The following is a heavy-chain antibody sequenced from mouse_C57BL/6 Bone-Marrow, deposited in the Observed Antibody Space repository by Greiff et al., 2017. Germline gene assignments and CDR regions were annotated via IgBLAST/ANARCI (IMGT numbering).Heavy chain of an antibody. CDR3: ARGSCITTVVPYYFDD. D-gene: IGHD1-1*01. CDR2: IYPRSGNH. V-gene: IGHV1-81*01. CDR1: GYTFTSYG. J-gene: IGHJ2*01. Sequence: QVQLQQSGAELARPGASVKLSCKASGYTFTSYGISWVKQRTGQGLEWIGEIYPRSGNHYYNEKFKGKATLTADKSSSSAYMELRRLTSEDSAVSVCARGSCITTVVPYYFDDWGQGTTLTVSS.